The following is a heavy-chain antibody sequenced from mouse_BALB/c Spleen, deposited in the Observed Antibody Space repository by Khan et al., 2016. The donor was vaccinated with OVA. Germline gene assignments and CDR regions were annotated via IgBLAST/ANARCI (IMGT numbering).Heavy chain of an antibody. V-gene: IGHV2-6-1*01. J-gene: IGHJ4*01. CDR1: GFSLTSYG. CDR3: AIQDRYFYAMDY. D-gene: IGHD2-14*01. Sequence: QVQLKQSGPGLVAPSQSLSITCTISGFSLTSYGLHWVRQPPGKGLEWLVVIWSDGSTTYNSALKSRLSISKDNSTSQVFLKMNSLQTDDTAVYYCAIQDRYFYAMDYWGQGTSVTVSS. CDR2: IWSDGST.